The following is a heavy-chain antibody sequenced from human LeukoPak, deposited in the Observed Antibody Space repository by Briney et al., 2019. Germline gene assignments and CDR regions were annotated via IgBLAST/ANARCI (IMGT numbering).Heavy chain of an antibody. V-gene: IGHV3-74*01. CDR1: GFTFSSYW. CDR3: ARGYCSGGSWCTYYYYGMDV. D-gene: IGHD2-15*01. J-gene: IGHJ6*02. CDR2: INSDGSST. Sequence: GVSLRLSCAASGFTFSSYWMHWVRQAPGKGLVWVSRINSDGSSTSYADSVKGRFTISRDNAKNTLYLQMNSLRAEDTAVYYSARGYCSGGSWCTYYYYGMDVWGQGTMVTV.